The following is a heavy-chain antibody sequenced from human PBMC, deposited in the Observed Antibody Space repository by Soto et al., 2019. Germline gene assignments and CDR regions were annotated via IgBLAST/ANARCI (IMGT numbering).Heavy chain of an antibody. D-gene: IGHD4-17*01. V-gene: IGHV3-74*01. Sequence: EVQLVASGGGLVQPGGSLRLSCAASGFTVSSYLMHWVGQAPGKGLVWVSRINSDGSSTSFADSVKGRFTISRDNAKNTLYLQMNSLRAEDTAVYYCARVNYGDYGGVYDYWGQGTLVTVSS. CDR1: GFTVSSYL. CDR2: INSDGSST. CDR3: ARVNYGDYGGVYDY. J-gene: IGHJ4*02.